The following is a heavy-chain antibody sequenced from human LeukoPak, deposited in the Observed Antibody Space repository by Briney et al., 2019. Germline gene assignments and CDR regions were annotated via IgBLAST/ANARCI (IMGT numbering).Heavy chain of an antibody. D-gene: IGHD3-22*01. Sequence: GGSLRLSCAASGFTFSDYYMSWIRQAPGKGLEWVSYISSSGSTIYYADSVKGRFTISRDNAKNSLYLQMNSLRAEDTAVYYCARAPGLDSSGYWQQRGNWFDPWGQGTLVTVSS. CDR3: ARAPGLDSSGYWQQRGNWFDP. CDR1: GFTFSDYY. J-gene: IGHJ5*02. CDR2: ISSSGSTI. V-gene: IGHV3-11*01.